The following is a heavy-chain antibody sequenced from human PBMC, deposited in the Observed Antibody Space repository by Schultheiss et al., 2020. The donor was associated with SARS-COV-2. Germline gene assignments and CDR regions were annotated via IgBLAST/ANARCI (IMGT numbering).Heavy chain of an antibody. CDR1: GGTFSSYA. D-gene: IGHD3/OR15-3a*01. CDR2: IIPIFGTA. Sequence: GGSLRLSCKASGGTFSSYAISWVRQAPGQGLEWMGGIIPIFGTANYAQKFQGRVTITADESTSTAYMELSSLRSEDTAVYYCASGPRLAYYYMDVWGKGTTVTVSS. V-gene: IGHV1-69*01. CDR3: ASGPRLAYYYMDV. J-gene: IGHJ6*03.